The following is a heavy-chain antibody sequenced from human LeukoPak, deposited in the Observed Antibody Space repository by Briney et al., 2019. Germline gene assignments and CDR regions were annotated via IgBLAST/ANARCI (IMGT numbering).Heavy chain of an antibody. Sequence: GASLKISCKGSGSSFTSYWISWVRQMPGKGLEWMGRIDPSDSYTNYSPSFQGHVTISADKSISTAYLQWSSLKASDTAMYYCARDIVVVPAAIHYGMDVWGKGTTVTVSS. V-gene: IGHV5-10-1*01. J-gene: IGHJ6*04. CDR2: IDPSDSYT. CDR3: ARDIVVVPAAIHYGMDV. D-gene: IGHD2-2*01. CDR1: GSSFTSYW.